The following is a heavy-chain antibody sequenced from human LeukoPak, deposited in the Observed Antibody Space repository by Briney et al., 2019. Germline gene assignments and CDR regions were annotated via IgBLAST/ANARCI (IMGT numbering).Heavy chain of an antibody. J-gene: IGHJ4*02. D-gene: IGHD5-12*01. CDR1: GYSFHTYW. CDR3: ARWGGGYSGYDGDY. V-gene: IGHV5-51*01. CDR2: IFPSDSDT. Sequence: GESLKISCKGPGYSFHTYWIGWVRQMPGKGLEWMGIIFPSDSDTKYSPSFHGQVTISADKSIKTAYLQWNSLKPSDTAIYYCARWGGGYSGYDGDYWGRGTLVTVSS.